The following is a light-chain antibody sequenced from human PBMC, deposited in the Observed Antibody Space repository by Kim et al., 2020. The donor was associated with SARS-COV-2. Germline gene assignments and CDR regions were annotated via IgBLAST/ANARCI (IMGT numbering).Light chain of an antibody. CDR1: QSFSIN. CDR3: QQNISAPYS. V-gene: IGKV1-39*01. CDR2: GAS. Sequence: DIQMTQSPSALSASVGDRVTITCRATQSFSINLNWYQQRPGKAPRLLIYGASTLQSGVPSRFSGSGSGTGFTLTISSLQPDDFATYYCQQNISAPYSFGQGTKLEI. J-gene: IGKJ2*03.